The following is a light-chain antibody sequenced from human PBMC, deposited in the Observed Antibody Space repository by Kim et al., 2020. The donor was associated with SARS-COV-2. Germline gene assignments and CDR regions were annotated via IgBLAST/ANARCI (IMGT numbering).Light chain of an antibody. CDR3: QQRNSSSWT. J-gene: IGKJ1*01. CDR2: DAS. V-gene: IGKV3-11*01. Sequence: EVVLTQSPATLSLSPGESATLSCRVSQSIGRYLAWYQQKPRQAPRLLIYDASERPTGIPARFSGSGSGTDFTLSISSLEPEDLAVYYCQQRNSSSWTFGQGTKVDIK. CDR1: QSIGRY.